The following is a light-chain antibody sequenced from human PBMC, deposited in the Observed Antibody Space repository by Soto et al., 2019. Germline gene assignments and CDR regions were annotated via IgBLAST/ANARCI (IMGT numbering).Light chain of an antibody. V-gene: IGKV3-11*01. CDR1: QSVSSH. J-gene: IGKJ1*01. CDR3: QQRANWWT. CDR2: DAS. Sequence: EIVVTQSPATLSLSPGERATLSCRASQSVSSHLAWYQQKPGQAPRLLFYDASNRATGIAARFSGSGSGTDFTLTISSLEPEDFAVYYCQQRANWWTFGQGTKVEVK.